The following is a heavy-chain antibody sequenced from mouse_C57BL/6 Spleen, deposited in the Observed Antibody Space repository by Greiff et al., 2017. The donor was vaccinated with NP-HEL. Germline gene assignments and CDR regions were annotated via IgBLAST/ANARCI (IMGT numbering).Heavy chain of an antibody. V-gene: IGHV1-42*01. J-gene: IGHJ2*01. CDR1: GYSFTGYY. CDR3: ARGTKGFDY. Sequence: VQLKQSGPELVKPGASVKISCKASGYSFTGYYMNWVKQSPEKSLEWIGEINPSTGGTTYNQKFKAKATLTVDKSSSTAYMQLKSLTSEDSAVYYCARGTKGFDYWGQGTTLTVSS. CDR2: INPSTGGT. D-gene: IGHD1-3*01.